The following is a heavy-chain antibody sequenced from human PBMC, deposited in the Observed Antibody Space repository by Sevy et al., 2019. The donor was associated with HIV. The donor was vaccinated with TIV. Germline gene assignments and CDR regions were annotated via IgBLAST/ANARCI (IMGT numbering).Heavy chain of an antibody. J-gene: IGHJ6*03. D-gene: IGHD3-22*01. CDR2: IYYSGST. V-gene: IGHV4-59*01. CDR1: GGSISSYY. CDR3: ARVGRYYYDSSGYYYVLNYYYYMDV. Sequence: SETLSLTCTVSGGSISSYYWSWIRQPPGKGLEWIGYIYYSGSTNYNTSLKSRVTISVDTSKNQFSLKLSSVTAADTAVYYCARVGRYYYDSSGYYYVLNYYYYMDVWGKGTTVTVSS.